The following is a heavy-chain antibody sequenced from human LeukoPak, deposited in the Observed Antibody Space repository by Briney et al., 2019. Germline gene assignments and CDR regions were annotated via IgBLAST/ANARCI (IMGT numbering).Heavy chain of an antibody. V-gene: IGHV3-23*01. J-gene: IGHJ4*02. CDR3: AIDPYSSGWRGRDYFDY. Sequence: PGGSLRLSCAASGFTFSTYAMSWVRQAPGKGLEWVSSIGAGGGGGSTVYADSVKGRFAISRDNSKNTLFLQMNNLRAEDTAVYYCAIDPYSSGWRGRDYFDYWGQGTLVTVSS. D-gene: IGHD6-19*01. CDR1: GFTFSTYA. CDR2: IGAGGGGGST.